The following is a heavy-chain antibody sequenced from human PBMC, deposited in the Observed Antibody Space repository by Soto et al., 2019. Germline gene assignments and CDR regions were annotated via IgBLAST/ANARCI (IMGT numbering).Heavy chain of an antibody. Sequence: SETLSLTCTISGVSISSGKWWSWVRQPPGEALEWIGEIFHTGNTDYKPSLKSRVSILVDKSKNQFSLNLDSVTAADTAVYYCARNLFDSRGYPPEVWGQGILVT. D-gene: IGHD3-22*01. J-gene: IGHJ4*02. CDR2: IFHTGNT. CDR1: GVSISSGKW. V-gene: IGHV4-4*02. CDR3: ARNLFDSRGYPPEV.